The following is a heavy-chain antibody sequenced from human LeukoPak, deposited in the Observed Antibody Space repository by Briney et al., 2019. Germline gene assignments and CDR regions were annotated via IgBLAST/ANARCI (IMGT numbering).Heavy chain of an antibody. CDR3: ARGRYDFWSGYSNYYYYYGMDV. CDR2: XXXXXXXK. Sequence: PGRSLRLSCAASGFTFSSYAMHWVRQAPGKGXXXXXXXXXXXXXKYYADSVKGRFTISRDNSKNTLYLQMNSLRAEDTAVYYCARGRYDFWSGYSNYYYYYGMDVWGQGTTVTVSS. J-gene: IGHJ6*02. D-gene: IGHD3-3*01. CDR1: GFTFSSYA. V-gene: IGHV3-30*01.